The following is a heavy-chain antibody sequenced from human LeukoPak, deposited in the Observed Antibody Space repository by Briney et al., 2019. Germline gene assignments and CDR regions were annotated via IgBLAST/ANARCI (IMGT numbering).Heavy chain of an antibody. CDR2: ISGSGSSI. CDR1: GFTFSTYE. V-gene: IGHV3-48*03. J-gene: IGHJ4*02. CDR3: ARSPGSGWAPLDF. D-gene: IGHD6-19*01. Sequence: GGSLRLSCTASGFTFSTYEMNWVRQAPGKGLEWISYISGSGSSIFYADSLRGRFTVSRDNDKNSLSLQMNSLRAEDTAVYFCARSPGSGWAPLDFWGQGTLVTVSS.